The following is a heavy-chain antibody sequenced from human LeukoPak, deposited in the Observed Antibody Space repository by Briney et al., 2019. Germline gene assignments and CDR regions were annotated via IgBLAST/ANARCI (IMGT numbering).Heavy chain of an antibody. CDR2: TYYRSKWYN. Sequence: SQTLTLTCAISGDSDSSNSAAWNWIRQSPSRGLEWLVRTYYRSKWYNDYAVSVKSRITINPDTSKNQFSLQLNSVTPEDTAVYYCARDLCSGGSCYVQGGAFDIWGQGTMVTVSS. D-gene: IGHD2-15*01. J-gene: IGHJ3*02. CDR3: ARDLCSGGSCYVQGGAFDI. CDR1: GDSDSSNSAA. V-gene: IGHV6-1*01.